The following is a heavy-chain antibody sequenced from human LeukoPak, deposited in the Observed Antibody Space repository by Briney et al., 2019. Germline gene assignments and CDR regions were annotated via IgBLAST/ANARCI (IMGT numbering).Heavy chain of an antibody. J-gene: IGHJ4*02. CDR3: FGSTKHYDILTGYYGVSY. Sequence: GGSLRLSCAASGFTFSSYDMHWVRQATGKGLEWVSAIGTAGDTYYPGSVKGRFTISRENAKNSLYLQMNSLRAGDTAVYHCFGSTKHYDILTGYYGVSYWGQGTLVTVSS. D-gene: IGHD3-9*01. CDR2: IGTAGDT. CDR1: GFTFSSYD. V-gene: IGHV3-13*01.